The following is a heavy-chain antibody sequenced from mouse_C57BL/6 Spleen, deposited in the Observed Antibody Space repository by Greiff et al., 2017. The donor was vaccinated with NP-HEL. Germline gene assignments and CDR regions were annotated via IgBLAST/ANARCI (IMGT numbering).Heavy chain of an antibody. D-gene: IGHD2-4*01. V-gene: IGHV14-2*01. Sequence: VQLKESGAELVKPGASVKLSCTASGFNIKDYYMHWVKQRTEQGLEWIGRIDPEDGETKYAPKFQGKATITADTSSNTAYLQLSSLTSEDTAVYYCASYDYEGRYYFDYWGQGTTLTVSS. CDR1: GFNIKDYY. J-gene: IGHJ2*01. CDR3: ASYDYEGRYYFDY. CDR2: IDPEDGET.